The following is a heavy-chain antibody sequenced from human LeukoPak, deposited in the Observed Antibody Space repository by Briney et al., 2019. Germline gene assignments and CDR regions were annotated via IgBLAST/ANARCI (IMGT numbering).Heavy chain of an antibody. J-gene: IGHJ4*02. CDR2: INRDGSVK. CDR1: GFNFTAFW. CDR3: ARDPGYSDFDL. D-gene: IGHD5-12*01. V-gene: IGHV3-7*01. Sequence: GGSLRLSCAASGFNFTAFWMSWVRQTPEKGLEFVANINRDGSVKNYVDSVEGRFTISRDNAKKTLFLELNSLRADDTAVFYCARDPGYSDFDLWGQGSLVTVSS.